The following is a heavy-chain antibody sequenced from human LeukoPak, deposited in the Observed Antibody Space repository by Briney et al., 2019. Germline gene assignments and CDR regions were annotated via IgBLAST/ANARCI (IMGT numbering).Heavy chain of an antibody. D-gene: IGHD5-12*01. CDR2: ISGGGGTT. CDR3: AKDREGLSSGYDLQYFDY. J-gene: IGHJ4*02. Sequence: PGGSLRLSCAASGFTFSSYAMNWVCQAPGKGLEWVSAISGGGGTTYYADSVKGRFTISRDNSKNTLFLQMNSLRAEDTAVYYCAKDREGLSSGYDLQYFDYWGQGTLVTVSS. V-gene: IGHV3-23*01. CDR1: GFTFSSYA.